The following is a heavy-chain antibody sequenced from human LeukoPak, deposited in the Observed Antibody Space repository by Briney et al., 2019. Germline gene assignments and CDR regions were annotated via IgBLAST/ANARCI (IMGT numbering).Heavy chain of an antibody. D-gene: IGHD1-26*01. V-gene: IGHV3-74*01. CDR2: INTFGTTA. CDR1: GFTFSSYW. Sequence: GGSLRLSCAVSGFTFSSYWMNWVRQVPGKGLVWVSHINTFGTTATYADSVKGRFTISRDNANNTLYLQMNSLRAEDTAVYYCARDRGELRRLIAFDIWGQGTMVTVSS. CDR3: ARDRGELRRLIAFDI. J-gene: IGHJ3*02.